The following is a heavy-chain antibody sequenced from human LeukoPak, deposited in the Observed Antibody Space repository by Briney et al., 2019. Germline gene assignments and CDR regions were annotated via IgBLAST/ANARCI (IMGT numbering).Heavy chain of an antibody. V-gene: IGHV4-4*08. Sequence: PSETLSLTCTVSGDSIISSYWSWIRQPPGKGLEWIACMKVNGKTDYNPPLKRPVTISLDTSKNHFSLILNSVTTADTAVYYCARAPPRRCPGNDCYPIFDFWGQGSLVTVSS. J-gene: IGHJ4*02. CDR2: MKVNGKT. D-gene: IGHD2-21*02. CDR3: ARAPPRRCPGNDCYPIFDF. CDR1: GDSIISSY.